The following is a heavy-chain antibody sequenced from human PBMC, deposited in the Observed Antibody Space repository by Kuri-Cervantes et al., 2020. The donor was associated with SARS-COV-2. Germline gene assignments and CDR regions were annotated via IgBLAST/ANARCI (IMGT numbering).Heavy chain of an antibody. V-gene: IGHV4-30-4*08. D-gene: IGHD6-19*01. CDR2: IYYSGST. CDR3: ERVASTGPVAGGFDY. Sequence: LRLSCTVSGGSISSGDYYWSWLRQPPGKGLEWIGYIYYSGSTYYNPSPKSRVTISVATSKTKFTLKLNSVTAADTSVYCCERVASTGPVAGGFDYWGQGTLVTVSS. CDR1: GGSISSGDYY. J-gene: IGHJ4*02.